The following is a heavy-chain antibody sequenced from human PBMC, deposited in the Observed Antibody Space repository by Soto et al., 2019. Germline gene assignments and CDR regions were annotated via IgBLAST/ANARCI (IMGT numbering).Heavy chain of an antibody. V-gene: IGHV3-23*01. Sequence: GGPLGLSCAPPGVIFTNYAMSWVRQARGKGLEWVSAISGSGADTYYTESVKGRFTISRDNFKNTLYLQMNSLRAEDTAVYYCAKDTGRGGGSVFDYWGQGCLVTVSS. J-gene: IGHJ4*02. CDR1: GVIFTNYA. CDR3: AKDTGRGGGSVFDY. D-gene: IGHD2-15*01. CDR2: ISGSGADT.